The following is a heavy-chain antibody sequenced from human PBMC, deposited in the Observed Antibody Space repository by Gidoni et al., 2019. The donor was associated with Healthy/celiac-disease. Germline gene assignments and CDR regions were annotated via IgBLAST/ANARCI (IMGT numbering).Heavy chain of an antibody. CDR3: AKDLTTVVTPRGGFDY. D-gene: IGHD4-17*01. J-gene: IGHJ4*02. CDR1: GFTFSSYA. V-gene: IGHV3-23*01. Sequence: EVQLLESGGGLVQPGGSRRLSCAASGFTFSSYAMSWVRQAPGTGLAWVSAISGSGGSTYYADSVKGRFTISRDNSKNTLYLKMNSLRAEDTAVYYCAKDLTTVVTPRGGFDYWGQGTLVTVSS. CDR2: ISGSGGST.